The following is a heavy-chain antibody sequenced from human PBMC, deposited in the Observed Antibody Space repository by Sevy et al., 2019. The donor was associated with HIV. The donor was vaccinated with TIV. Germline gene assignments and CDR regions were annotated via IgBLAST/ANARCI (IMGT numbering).Heavy chain of an antibody. CDR2: IWYDGSYE. D-gene: IGHD3-3*01. Sequence: GGSLRLSCAASGFTFSNYGMHWVRQAPGKGLEWVADIWYDGSYEYYADSVKGRFTISRDNAKSTLYLQMNRLRAEDTAVYYGAKTFAIFGVLMSPDFDPWGQGTLVTVSS. J-gene: IGHJ5*02. CDR3: AKTFAIFGVLMSPDFDP. CDR1: GFTFSNYG. V-gene: IGHV3-33*06.